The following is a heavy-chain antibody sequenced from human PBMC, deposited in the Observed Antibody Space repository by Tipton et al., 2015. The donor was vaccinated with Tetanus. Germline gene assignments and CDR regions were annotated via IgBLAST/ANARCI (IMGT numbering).Heavy chain of an antibody. Sequence: LRLSCTVSGGSINSPDYSWGWIRQPPGKGLEWIGYIYQSGSTSYNPSLATRVTITADKSENQFSLNLRSVTAADTAVYYCARDRGQQFVSDWFDPWGQGTLVTVSS. CDR1: GGSINSPDYS. J-gene: IGHJ5*02. CDR2: IYQSGST. CDR3: ARDRGQQFVSDWFDP. D-gene: IGHD6-6*01. V-gene: IGHV4-30-2*01.